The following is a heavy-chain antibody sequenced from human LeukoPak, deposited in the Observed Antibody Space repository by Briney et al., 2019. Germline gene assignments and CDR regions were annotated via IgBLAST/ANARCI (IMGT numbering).Heavy chain of an antibody. CDR2: IRYDGSNK. J-gene: IGHJ4*02. CDR1: GFTFSSYW. Sequence: GGSLRLSCAASGFTFSSYWMSWVRQAPGKGLEWVAFIRYDGSNKYYADSVKGRFTISRDNSKNTLYLQMNSLRAEDTAVYYCARDALLGSAYFDYWGQGTLVTVSS. V-gene: IGHV3-30*02. CDR3: ARDALLGSAYFDY. D-gene: IGHD3-10*01.